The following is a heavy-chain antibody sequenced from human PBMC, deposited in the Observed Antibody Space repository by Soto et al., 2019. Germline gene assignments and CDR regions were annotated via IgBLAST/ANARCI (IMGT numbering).Heavy chain of an antibody. CDR2: INAGNGYT. CDR1: GYIFTNYA. J-gene: IGHJ2*01. CDR3: ARGAALYVGHWYFDL. Sequence: QVQLLLSGAEVKKPGASVKVSCKASGYIFTNYAMHWVRQAPGQGLEWMGWINAGNGYTKYSQKSQGRVTITRDTSATTVYMDVTSLRSEDTAVYYCARGAALYVGHWYFDLWGRGTLVTVSS. D-gene: IGHD3-10*02. V-gene: IGHV1-3*01.